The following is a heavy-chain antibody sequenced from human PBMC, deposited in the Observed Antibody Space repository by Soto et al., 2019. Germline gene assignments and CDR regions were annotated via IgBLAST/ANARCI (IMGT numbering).Heavy chain of an antibody. V-gene: IGHV3-21*01. CDR3: ARDSSLAVAGMGAFDI. D-gene: IGHD6-19*01. CDR2: ISSSSSYI. J-gene: IGHJ3*02. Sequence: GGSLRLSCAASGFTFSIYSMNWFRQAPGKGLEWVSSISSSSSYIYYADSVKGRFTISRDNAKNSLYLQMNSLRAEDTAVYYCARDSSLAVAGMGAFDIWGQGTMVTVSS. CDR1: GFTFSIYS.